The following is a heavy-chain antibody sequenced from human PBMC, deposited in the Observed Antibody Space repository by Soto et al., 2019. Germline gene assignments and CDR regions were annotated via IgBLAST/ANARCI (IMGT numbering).Heavy chain of an antibody. D-gene: IGHD3-3*01. CDR2: IYYSGST. V-gene: IGHV4-39*01. J-gene: IGHJ6*03. Sequence: SETLSLTCTVSGGSISSSSYYWGWIRQPPGKGQEWIGSIYYSGSTYYNPSLKSRVTISVDTSKNQFSLKLSSVTAADTAVYYCSIRTGYYDFWSGSYYYYMDVWGKGTTVTVSS. CDR3: SIRTGYYDFWSGSYYYYMDV. CDR1: GGSISSSSYY.